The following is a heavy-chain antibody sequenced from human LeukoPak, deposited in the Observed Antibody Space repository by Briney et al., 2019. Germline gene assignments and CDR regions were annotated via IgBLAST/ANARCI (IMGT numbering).Heavy chain of an antibody. CDR3: ARDDALATGGFDS. J-gene: IGHJ4*02. V-gene: IGHV3-30*04. Sequence: GRSLRLSCVASGFTFTRYAMHWVRQAPGKGLEWVTAVSYDGNDKYYADSVKGRFTISRDNSKNTVYLQMNSLRAEDTAVYYCARDDALATGGFDSWGQGTLVTVSS. CDR1: GFTFTRYA. CDR2: VSYDGNDK. D-gene: IGHD5-24*01.